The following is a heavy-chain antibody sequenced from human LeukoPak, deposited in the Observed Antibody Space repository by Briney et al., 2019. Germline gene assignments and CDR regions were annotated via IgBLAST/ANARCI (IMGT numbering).Heavy chain of an antibody. CDR2: ISPADSDS. Sequence: GESLKTSCKTSGYSFTNDWIGWVRQMPGKGLEWMGFISPADSDSRYNPSFQGQVIMSVDTSINTAYLRWRSLKASDTGIYYCARRAPGLGLFDFWGQGTLVTVSS. CDR1: GYSFTNDW. V-gene: IGHV5-51*01. CDR3: ARRAPGLGLFDF. D-gene: IGHD3-16*01. J-gene: IGHJ4*02.